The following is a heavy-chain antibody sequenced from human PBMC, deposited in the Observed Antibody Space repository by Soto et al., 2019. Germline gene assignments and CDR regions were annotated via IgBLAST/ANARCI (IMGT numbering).Heavy chain of an antibody. CDR3: ARRGPEYNFGSRAFDV. D-gene: IGHD1-1*01. J-gene: IGHJ3*01. CDR2: IYPSDSDT. V-gene: IGHV5-51*01. Sequence: EVQLVQSGAEVKKPGESLTISCQATGYMFTAYGIGWVRQMPGKGLEWMGIIYPSDSDTTYPPSMQGHVTVSVDKSVSTAYGHWSSLKASDTATYFCARRGPEYNFGSRAFDVWGQGTLVTVSS. CDR1: GYMFTAYG.